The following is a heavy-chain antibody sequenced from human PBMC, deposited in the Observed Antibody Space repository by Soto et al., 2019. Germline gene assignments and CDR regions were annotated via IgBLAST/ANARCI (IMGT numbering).Heavy chain of an antibody. CDR3: VRGESITVAATLKTPFDN. Sequence: QVQLVQSGAEVKKPGASMKVSCKASGYIFTGHFMHWVRLAPGQGLEWMGWINPKTGDTGYAQKFQGRVTLTTDTFITTAYMDRNSLISDDTAVYYCVRGESITVAATLKTPFDNWGQGTMVTVSS. CDR1: GYIFTGHF. D-gene: IGHD6-19*01. CDR2: INPKTGDT. J-gene: IGHJ3*02. V-gene: IGHV1-2*02.